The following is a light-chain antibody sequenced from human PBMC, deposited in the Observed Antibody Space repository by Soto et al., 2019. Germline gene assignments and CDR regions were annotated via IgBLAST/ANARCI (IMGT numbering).Light chain of an antibody. V-gene: IGKV3-20*01. J-gene: IGKJ5*01. CDR2: GVS. CDR3: QQYGSSPLIT. Sequence: EIGLTQYPGTLSLSPGQRATLSCRASQRLSASDIAWYQQKPGQAPKFLIYGVSSRATGIPDRFSGSGSGTDFTLTISRLEPEDFAVYHCQQYGSSPLITFGQGTRLEIK. CDR1: QRLSASD.